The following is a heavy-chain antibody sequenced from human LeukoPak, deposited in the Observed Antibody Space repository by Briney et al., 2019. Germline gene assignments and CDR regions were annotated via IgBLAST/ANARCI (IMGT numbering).Heavy chain of an antibody. D-gene: IGHD3-22*01. CDR1: GFTFSSYG. J-gene: IGHJ4*02. V-gene: IGHV3-30*18. CDR2: ISYDGSNK. CDR3: AKDPNYYDSSGNYYFDY. Sequence: PGGSLRLFCAASGFTFSSYGMHWVRQTPGKGLEWVAVISYDGSNKYYADSVKGRFTISRDNSKNTLYLQMNSLRAEDTAVYYCAKDPNYYDSSGNYYFDYWGQGTLVTVSS.